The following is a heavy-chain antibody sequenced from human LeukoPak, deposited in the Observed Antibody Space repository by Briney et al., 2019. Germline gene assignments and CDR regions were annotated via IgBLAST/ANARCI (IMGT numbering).Heavy chain of an antibody. CDR2: ITSGSSTI. CDR1: GFTFSSYA. V-gene: IGHV3-48*01. Sequence: GGSLRLSCAASGFTFSSYAMSWVRQAPGKGLEWVSYITSGSSTIYYPDSVKGRFTISRDNAKNTLYLQMSSLRAEDAAVYYCARDGGSGWSSAFFDHWGQGTLVTVSS. J-gene: IGHJ4*02. D-gene: IGHD6-19*01. CDR3: ARDGGSGWSSAFFDH.